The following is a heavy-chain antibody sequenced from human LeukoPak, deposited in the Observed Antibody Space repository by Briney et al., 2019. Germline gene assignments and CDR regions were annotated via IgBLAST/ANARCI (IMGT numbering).Heavy chain of an antibody. CDR3: AAVAATAAVYYFDY. CDR1: DYTFTSYG. D-gene: IGHD2-21*02. Sequence: ASVTVSCAASDYTFTSYGISWVRQAPGQGLEWMGWISAYSANTNYAQKLQGRVTMTTDTSTTTAYMELRSLRSDDTAVYYCAAVAATAAVYYFDYWGQGTLVTVSS. J-gene: IGHJ4*02. V-gene: IGHV1-18*01. CDR2: ISAYSANT.